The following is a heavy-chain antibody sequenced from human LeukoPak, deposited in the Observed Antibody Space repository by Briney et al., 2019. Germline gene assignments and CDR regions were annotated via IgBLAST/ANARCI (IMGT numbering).Heavy chain of an antibody. CDR2: INTITGNP. CDR3: ARDRKGRIVVVPAAQPSYNWFDP. D-gene: IGHD2-2*01. V-gene: IGHV7-4-1*02. Sequence: GASVKVSCKASGGTFSSYAISWVRQAPGQGLEWMGWINTITGNPTYAQGFTGRFVFSLDTSVSTAYLQISSLKAEDTAVYYCARDRKGRIVVVPAAQPSYNWFDPWGQGTLVTVSS. CDR1: GGTFSSYA. J-gene: IGHJ5*02.